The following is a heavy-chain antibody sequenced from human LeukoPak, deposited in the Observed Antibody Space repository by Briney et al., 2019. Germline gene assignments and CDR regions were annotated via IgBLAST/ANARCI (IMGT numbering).Heavy chain of an antibody. D-gene: IGHD6-13*01. CDR1: GFTFSSYW. CDR2: INNDGSST. J-gene: IGHJ5*02. CDR3: ARPTKEGSSWYWWFDP. V-gene: IGHV3-74*01. Sequence: PGGSLRLSCAASGFTFSSYWMHWVRQATGKGLVWVSRINNDGSSTSYADSVKGRFTISRDNAKNTLYLQMNSLRAEDTAVYYCARPTKEGSSWYWWFDPWGQGTLVTVSS.